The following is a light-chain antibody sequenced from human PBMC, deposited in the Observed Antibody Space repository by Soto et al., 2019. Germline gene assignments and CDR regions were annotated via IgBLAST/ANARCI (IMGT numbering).Light chain of an antibody. Sequence: DIQLTQSPSFLSASVGDGVTITCRASQGISSYLAWYQQKPGKAPKLLIYAASALQSGVPSRFSGSGSGTEFTLTISSLQPEDFATYYCQQLNSYSYTFGQGTKLEIK. CDR1: QGISSY. V-gene: IGKV1-9*01. J-gene: IGKJ2*01. CDR3: QQLNSYSYT. CDR2: AAS.